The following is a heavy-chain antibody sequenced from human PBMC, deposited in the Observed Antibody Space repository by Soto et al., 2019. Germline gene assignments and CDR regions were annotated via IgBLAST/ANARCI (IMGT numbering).Heavy chain of an antibody. D-gene: IGHD2-15*01. V-gene: IGHV4-34*01. Sequence: SETLSLTCAVHGGSFDGYYWSWIGQPPGKGLEWIGEINHSGSTNYNPSLKSRVTISVDTSKNQFSLKLSSVTAADTAVYYCARIPNRYCSGGSYWSDYCRQGTLVLVSS. CDR3: ARIPNRYCSGGSYWSDY. J-gene: IGHJ4*02. CDR2: INHSGST. CDR1: GGSFDGYY.